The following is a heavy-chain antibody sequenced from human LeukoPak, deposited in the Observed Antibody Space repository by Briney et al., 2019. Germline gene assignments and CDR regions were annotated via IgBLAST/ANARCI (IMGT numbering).Heavy chain of an antibody. D-gene: IGHD1-14*01. Sequence: GASVKVSCKASGYTFTSYGISWVRQAPGQGREWMGWISTYNGNTNYAQKLQGRVTMTTDTSTSTASLELRSLSSHATAVAYCARDPPGGEPFDYWGQGTLVTVSS. J-gene: IGHJ4*02. CDR3: ARDPPGGEPFDY. CDR1: GYTFTSYG. CDR2: ISTYNGNT. V-gene: IGHV1-18*01.